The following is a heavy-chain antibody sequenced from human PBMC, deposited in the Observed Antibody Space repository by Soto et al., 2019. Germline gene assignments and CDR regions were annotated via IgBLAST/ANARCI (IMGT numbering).Heavy chain of an antibody. CDR3: AKFLGGNSLFDY. CDR2: ISGSGGST. D-gene: IGHD2-21*02. CDR1: GFTFSSYA. J-gene: IGHJ4*02. V-gene: IGHV3-23*01. Sequence: PGGSLRLSCAASGFTFSSYAMSWVRQAPGKGLEWVSAISGSGGSTYYADSVKGRFTISRDTSKNTLYLQMNSLRDEDTAVYYCAKFLGGNSLFDYWGQGTLVTVSS.